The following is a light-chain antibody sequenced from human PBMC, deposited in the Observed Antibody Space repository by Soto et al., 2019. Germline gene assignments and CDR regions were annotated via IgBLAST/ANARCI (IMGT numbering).Light chain of an antibody. CDR1: QSVSIY. Sequence: IVLTQSPGTLSLSPGDRATLSCRASQSVSIYLACYQQKPGQAPRLLIYDASNRVTGIPDRFSGSGSGTDFTLTISSVEPEDFAVYYCQQRVDGLPFGGGTKLETK. CDR3: QQRVDGLP. V-gene: IGKV3-11*01. CDR2: DAS. J-gene: IGKJ4*02.